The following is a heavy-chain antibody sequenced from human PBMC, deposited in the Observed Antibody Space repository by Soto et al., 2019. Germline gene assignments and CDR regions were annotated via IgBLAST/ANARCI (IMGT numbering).Heavy chain of an antibody. Sequence: PGGSLRLSCAASGFTFNDHAMHWVRQAPGKGLEWVSGISWNSARITYADSVKGRFTISRDNDKNSLYLQMNGLRDDDTAVYFCVKEIAARIHWGQGTLVTVPQ. D-gene: IGHD2-15*01. CDR1: GFTFNDHA. V-gene: IGHV3-9*01. CDR3: VKEIAARIH. CDR2: ISWNSARI. J-gene: IGHJ4*02.